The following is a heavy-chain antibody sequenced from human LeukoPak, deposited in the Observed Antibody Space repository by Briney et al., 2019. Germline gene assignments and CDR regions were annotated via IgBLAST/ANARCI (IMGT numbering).Heavy chain of an antibody. CDR3: AKDIRVLWFGFDY. V-gene: IGHV3-43D*03. CDR2: ITWDGGRT. J-gene: IGHJ4*02. Sequence: GGSLRLSCAASGFTFDDYAMHWVRQAPGRGLEWVSLITWDGGRTYYADSAKGRFTISRDNSKNSLYLQMNSLRAEDTALYYCAKDIRVLWFGFDYWGQGTPVTVSS. D-gene: IGHD3-10*01. CDR1: GFTFDDYA.